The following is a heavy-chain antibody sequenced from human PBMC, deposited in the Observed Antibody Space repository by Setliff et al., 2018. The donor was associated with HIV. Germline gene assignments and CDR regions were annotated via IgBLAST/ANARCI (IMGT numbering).Heavy chain of an antibody. Sequence: SETLSLTCAVYGGSFSGYCWSWIRQPPGKGLEWIGYIYYSGSTNYNPSLKSRVTISVDTSKNHFSLKLRSVTAADTAVYYCARRRDGYNSAPWRNDYWGQGTLVTVSS. CDR2: IYYSGST. D-gene: IGHD5-12*01. CDR3: ARRRDGYNSAPWRNDY. J-gene: IGHJ4*02. V-gene: IGHV4-59*12. CDR1: GGSFSGYC.